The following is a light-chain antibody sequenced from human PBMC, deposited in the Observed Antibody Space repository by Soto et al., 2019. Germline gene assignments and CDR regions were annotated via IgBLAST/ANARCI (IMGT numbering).Light chain of an antibody. CDR2: DNN. Sequence: QSALTQPPSVSAAPGQKVTISCSGGTSNIGNNGVSWYQQFPGTAPKLLIYDNNKRPSGIPDRFSGSKSGTSATLDIAGLETGDEADYYCGSGDSSLSPGQVFGGGTQLTVL. V-gene: IGLV1-51*01. CDR1: TSNIGNNG. J-gene: IGLJ3*02. CDR3: GSGDSSLSPGQV.